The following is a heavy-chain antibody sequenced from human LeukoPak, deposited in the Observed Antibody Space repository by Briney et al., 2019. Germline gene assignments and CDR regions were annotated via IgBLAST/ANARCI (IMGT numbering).Heavy chain of an antibody. D-gene: IGHD2/OR15-2a*01. CDR2: INHSGST. V-gene: IGHV4-34*01. CDR3: ASGDVNYYFDY. J-gene: IGHJ4*02. Sequence: SETLSLTCAVYGGSFSGYYWSWIRQPPGKGLEWIGEINHSGSTNYNPSLKSRVTVSVDTSKNQFSLKLSSVTAADTAVYYCASGDVNYYFDYWGQGTLVTVSS. CDR1: GGSFSGYY.